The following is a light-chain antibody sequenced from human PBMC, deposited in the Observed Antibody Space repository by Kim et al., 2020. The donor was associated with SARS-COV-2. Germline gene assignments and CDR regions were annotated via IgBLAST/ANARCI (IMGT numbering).Light chain of an antibody. Sequence: SYELTQPPSVSVAPGKTARITCGGNNIASKSVYWYQQKPGQAPVLVIYYDSDRPSGIPERFSGSNSGNTATLTISRVEAGDEADYYCQVWDSSSDHPGVFGGGTQLTVL. V-gene: IGLV3-21*04. J-gene: IGLJ7*01. CDR2: YDS. CDR3: QVWDSSSDHPGV. CDR1: NIASKS.